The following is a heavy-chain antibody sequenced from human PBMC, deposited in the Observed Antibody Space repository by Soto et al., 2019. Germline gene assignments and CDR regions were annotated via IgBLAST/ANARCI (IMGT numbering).Heavy chain of an antibody. CDR2: IYSGGRT. J-gene: IGHJ6*03. V-gene: IGHV3-66*01. D-gene: IGHD2-2*01. CDR3: ARVPAHCSSISCYYYYYMDV. CDR1: GFTVSSNY. Sequence: TGGSLRLSCAASGFTVSSNYMNWVRQTPGKGLEWVSVIYSGGRTYYADSVKGRFTISRDNSKNTLYLQMNSLRAEDTAVYYCARVPAHCSSISCYYYYYMDVWGKGTSVTVSS.